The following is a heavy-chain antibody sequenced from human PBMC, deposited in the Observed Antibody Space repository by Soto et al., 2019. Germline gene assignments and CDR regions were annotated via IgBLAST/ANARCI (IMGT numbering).Heavy chain of an antibody. CDR1: GYDFIAHY. V-gene: IGHV1-2*02. Sequence: QGHLVQSGAEVKKPGASVTVSCKASGYDFIAHYIHWLRQAPGQGLEWMGWINPNGGGTKYAQNFQGRVTMTGDTSIRTVYMDLSGLRSDDTAVYYCARDLHPNYGPGRLQGFFDYWGQGTLVTVSS. J-gene: IGHJ4*02. CDR2: INPNGGGT. D-gene: IGHD3-10*01. CDR3: ARDLHPNYGPGRLQGFFDY.